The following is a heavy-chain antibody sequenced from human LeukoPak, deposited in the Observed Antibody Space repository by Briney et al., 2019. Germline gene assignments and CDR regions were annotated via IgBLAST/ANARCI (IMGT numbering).Heavy chain of an antibody. J-gene: IGHJ1*01. V-gene: IGHV3-74*01. D-gene: IGHD3-10*01. CDR1: GFTFSMYW. Sequence: GGSLRLSCAAPGFTFSMYWMHWVRQAPGKGMVWVSRIKSDGSTNYADSVKGRFTISRDNAKNTVSLQMNSLRPEDTGVYYCTRAPSEIGSYYPEYFRHWGQGTLVTVSS. CDR2: IKSDGST. CDR3: TRAPSEIGSYYPEYFRH.